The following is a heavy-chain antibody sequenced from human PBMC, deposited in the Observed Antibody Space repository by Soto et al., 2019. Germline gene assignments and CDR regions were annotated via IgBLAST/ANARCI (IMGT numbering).Heavy chain of an antibody. CDR3: ARLGIVGASNWFDP. Sequence: SETLSLTCTVSGGSVSSGSYYWSWIRQPPGKGLERIGYIYYSGSTNYNPSLKSRVTISVDTSKNQFSLKLSSVTAADTAVYYCARLGIVGASNWFDPWGQGTLVTVSS. CDR2: IYYSGST. D-gene: IGHD1-26*01. V-gene: IGHV4-61*01. J-gene: IGHJ5*02. CDR1: GGSVSSGSYY.